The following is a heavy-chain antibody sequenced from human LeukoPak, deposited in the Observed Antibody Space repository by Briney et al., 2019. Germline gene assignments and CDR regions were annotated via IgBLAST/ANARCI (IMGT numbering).Heavy chain of an antibody. J-gene: IGHJ4*02. Sequence: ASVKVSCKASGYTFTTYNINWVRQAPGQGLEWMGWISGYNGNTNYAQKLQGRVTMTTDTSTSTAYMELRSLRSDDTAVYYCARDKPAAATTGFDYWGQGTLVTVSS. V-gene: IGHV1-18*01. CDR3: ARDKPAAATTGFDY. D-gene: IGHD2-15*01. CDR1: GYTFTTYN. CDR2: ISGYNGNT.